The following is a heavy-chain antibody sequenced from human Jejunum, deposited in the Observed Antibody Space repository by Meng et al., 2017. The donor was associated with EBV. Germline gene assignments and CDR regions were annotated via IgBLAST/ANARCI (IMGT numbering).Heavy chain of an antibody. CDR2: INPTGDST. V-gene: IGHV1-46*01. CDR1: GDTFTRYY. Sequence: GHLGWIGAYVHQPGASVNIACKVSGDTFTRYYMHWVRQAPGQGLEWMGIINPTGDSTTYAEKFQGRLTMARDTSTTTAYMELSSLRSEDTAVYYCAGGMTIRQNWFDPWGQGTLVTVSS. CDR3: AGGMTIRQNWFDP. D-gene: IGHD5-24*01. J-gene: IGHJ5*02.